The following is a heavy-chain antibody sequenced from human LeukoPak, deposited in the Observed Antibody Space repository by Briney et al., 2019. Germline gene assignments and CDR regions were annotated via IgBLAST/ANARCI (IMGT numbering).Heavy chain of an antibody. Sequence: PSETLSLTCTVSGGSVSSGSCYWSWIRQPPGKGLEWIGYIYYSGSTNYNPSLKSRVTISVDTSKNQFSLKLSSVTAADTAVYYCARAGSHYDILTGYPVYYYGMDVWGQGTTVTVSS. J-gene: IGHJ6*02. CDR3: ARAGSHYDILTGYPVYYYGMDV. V-gene: IGHV4-61*01. CDR1: GGSVSSGSCY. D-gene: IGHD3-9*01. CDR2: IYYSGST.